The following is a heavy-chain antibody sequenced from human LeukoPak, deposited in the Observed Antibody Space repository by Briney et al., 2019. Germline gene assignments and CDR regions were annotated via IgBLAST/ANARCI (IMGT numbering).Heavy chain of an antibody. J-gene: IGHJ4*02. Sequence: SETLSPTCTVSGGSISSGGYYWSWIRQHPGKGLEWIGYIYYSGSTYYNPSPKSRVTISVDTSKNQFSLKLSSVTAADTAVYYCAREVPLGDSSGYLDYWGQGTLVTVSS. CDR3: AREVPLGDSSGYLDY. D-gene: IGHD3-22*01. V-gene: IGHV4-31*03. CDR2: IYYSGST. CDR1: GGSISSGGYY.